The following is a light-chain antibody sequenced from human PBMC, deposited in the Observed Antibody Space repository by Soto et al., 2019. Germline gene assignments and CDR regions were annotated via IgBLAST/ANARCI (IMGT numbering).Light chain of an antibody. J-gene: IGKJ5*01. V-gene: IGKV1-5*03. CDR2: KAS. CDR3: QQYNSYSIT. CDR1: QSISSW. Sequence: DIQMTQSPSTRSASVGDRVTITCRASQSISSWLAWYQQKPRKAPKLLIYKASSLESGVPSRFSGSGSGTEFTLTISSLQPDDFATYYCQQYNSYSITFGQGTRLEIK.